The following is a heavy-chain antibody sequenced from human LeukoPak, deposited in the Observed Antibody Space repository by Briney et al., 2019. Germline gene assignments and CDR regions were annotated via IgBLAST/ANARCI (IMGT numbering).Heavy chain of an antibody. Sequence: GESLKISCKGSGYSFTGYWIGWVRQMPGKGLEWMGIIYPGDSDTRYSPSFQGQVTISADKSISTAYLQWSSLKASDTAMYYCARQGRDIVVVVATPYYFDYWGQGTLVTVSS. V-gene: IGHV5-51*01. CDR1: GYSFTGYW. CDR3: ARQGRDIVVVVATPYYFDY. D-gene: IGHD2-15*01. J-gene: IGHJ4*02. CDR2: IYPGDSDT.